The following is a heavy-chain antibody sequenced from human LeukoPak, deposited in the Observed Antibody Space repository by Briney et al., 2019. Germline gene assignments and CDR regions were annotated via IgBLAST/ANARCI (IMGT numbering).Heavy chain of an antibody. J-gene: IGHJ4*02. Sequence: SETLSLTCTVSGGSVSSGSYYWSWIRQPPGKGLEWIGYIYYSGSANYNPSLKSRVTISVDTSKNQFSLKLSSVTAADTAVYYCARGISSGWSRAVGYWGQGTLVTVSS. V-gene: IGHV4-61*01. D-gene: IGHD6-19*01. CDR3: ARGISSGWSRAVGY. CDR1: GGSVSSGSYY. CDR2: IYYSGSA.